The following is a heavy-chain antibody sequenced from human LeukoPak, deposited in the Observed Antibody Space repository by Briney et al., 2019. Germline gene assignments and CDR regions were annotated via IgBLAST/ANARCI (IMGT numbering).Heavy chain of an antibody. CDR3: ARLRDNSGWYEDY. D-gene: IGHD6-19*01. J-gene: IGHJ4*02. CDR2: MNPNSGNT. V-gene: IGHV1-8*01. Sequence: GASVKVSCKASGYTFTSYDIHWVRQATGQGLEWMGWMNPNSGNTGYAQKFQGRVTMTRNTSISTAYMELSSLRSEDTAVYYCARLRDNSGWYEDYWGQGTLVTVSS. CDR1: GYTFTSYD.